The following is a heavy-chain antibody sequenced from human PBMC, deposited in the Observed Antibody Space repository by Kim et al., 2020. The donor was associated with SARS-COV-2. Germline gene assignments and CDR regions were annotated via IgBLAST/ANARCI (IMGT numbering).Heavy chain of an antibody. Sequence: TYYNTSLKSRVSISVDTSQNHFSLRLDSVTATDTAVYYCAGQTEPRGAFDIWGQGTMVTVSS. D-gene: IGHD2-21*02. CDR3: AGQTEPRGAFDI. CDR2: T. V-gene: IGHV4-39*01. J-gene: IGHJ3*02.